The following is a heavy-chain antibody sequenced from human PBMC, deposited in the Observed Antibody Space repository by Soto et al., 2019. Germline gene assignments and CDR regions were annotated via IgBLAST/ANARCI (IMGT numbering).Heavy chain of an antibody. CDR1: GYNFATYW. CDR3: ARRGHSYGLDV. D-gene: IGHD3-10*01. CDR2: IYAGDSDT. Sequence: GESLKISCKGSGYNFATYWIAWVRQLPGKGPEWMGIIYAGDSDTSYSPSFQGQVTISVDKSISTAYLQWNSLKASDTAMYYCARRGHSYGLDVWGQGTKVTVSS. J-gene: IGHJ6*02. V-gene: IGHV5-51*01.